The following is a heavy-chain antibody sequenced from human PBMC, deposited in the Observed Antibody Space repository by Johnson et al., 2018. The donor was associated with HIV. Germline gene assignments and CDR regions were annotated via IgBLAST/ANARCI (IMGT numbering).Heavy chain of an antibody. CDR2: LSYDGRNT. V-gene: IGHV3-30*04. CDR1: GFTFSSYA. D-gene: IGHD3-16*01. Sequence: QVTLVESGGGVVQPGRSLRLSCAASGFTFSSYAMHWVRQAPGQGLEWVAVLSYDGRNTYYADSVTGRFTISRDNATNTLYLQMKTLRAEDTAIYYCAREKEMTRLGAFDVWGQGTVGTVSS. J-gene: IGHJ3*01. CDR3: AREKEMTRLGAFDV.